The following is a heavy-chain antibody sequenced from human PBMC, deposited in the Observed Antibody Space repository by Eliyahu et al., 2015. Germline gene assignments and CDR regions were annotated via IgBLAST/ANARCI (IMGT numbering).Heavy chain of an antibody. CDR1: GFXFRXYE. V-gene: IGHV3-48*03. J-gene: IGHJ4*02. CDR2: ISSSGSTI. CDR3: ARGGRSSSSWFPYYFDY. Sequence: EVQLVESGGGLVQPGGSLRLSCAASGFXFRXYEMNWVRQAPGKGLEWVSYISSSGSTIYYADSVKGRFTISRDNAKNSLYLQMNSLRAEDTAVYYCARGGRSSSSWFPYYFDYWGQGTLVTVSS. D-gene: IGHD6-13*01.